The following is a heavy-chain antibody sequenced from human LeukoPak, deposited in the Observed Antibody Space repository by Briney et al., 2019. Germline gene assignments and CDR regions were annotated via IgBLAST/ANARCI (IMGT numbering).Heavy chain of an antibody. V-gene: IGHV4-34*01. Sequence: KPSETLSLTCAVYGGSFSGYYWSWIRQPPGKGLEWIGEINHSGSTNYNPSLKSRVTISVDTSKNQFSLKLSSVTAADTAVYYCARDRRDGYNSFDYWGQGTLVTVSS. D-gene: IGHD5-24*01. CDR3: ARDRRDGYNSFDY. CDR1: GGSFSGYY. J-gene: IGHJ4*02. CDR2: INHSGST.